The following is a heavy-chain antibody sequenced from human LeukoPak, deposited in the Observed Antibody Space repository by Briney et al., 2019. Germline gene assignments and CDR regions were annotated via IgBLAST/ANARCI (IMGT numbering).Heavy chain of an antibody. CDR1: GYTFTGYY. CDR3: ARFSGSSNFDY. J-gene: IGHJ4*02. V-gene: IGHV1-2*02. CDR2: IYPNNGGT. Sequence: ASVKVSCEASGYTFTGYYMHWVRQAPGQELEWMGWIYPNNGGTNYAQNFQGRVTMTRDTSMGTAYMELSSLRSDDTAVYYCARFSGSSNFDYWGQGTLVTVSS. D-gene: IGHD1-26*01.